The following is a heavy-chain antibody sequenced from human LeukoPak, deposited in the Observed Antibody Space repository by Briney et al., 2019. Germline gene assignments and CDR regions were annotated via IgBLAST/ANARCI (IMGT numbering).Heavy chain of an antibody. D-gene: IGHD2-15*01. CDR3: AKIRCSGGSCYSGIFDY. Sequence: GGSLRLSCAASGFTFSSYSMNWVRQAPGKGLEWISYISGSNNPIYYADSVKSRFTISRDNAKNSLYLQMNSLRAEDTAVYYCAKIRCSGGSCYSGIFDYWGQGTLVTVSS. CDR2: ISGSNNPI. J-gene: IGHJ4*02. CDR1: GFTFSSYS. V-gene: IGHV3-48*01.